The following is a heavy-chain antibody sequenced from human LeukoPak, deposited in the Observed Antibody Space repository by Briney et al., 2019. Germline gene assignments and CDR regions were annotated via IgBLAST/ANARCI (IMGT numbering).Heavy chain of an antibody. Sequence: GGSLRLSCAASGFTVSSNYMSWVRQAPGKGLEWVSVSYSGGSTYYADSVKGRFTISRDNSKNTLYLQMNSLRAEDTAVYYCARDHSAGSGSYYRWWGQGTLVTVSS. CDR1: GFTVSSNY. CDR2: SYSGGST. J-gene: IGHJ4*02. D-gene: IGHD3-10*01. V-gene: IGHV3-53*01. CDR3: ARDHSAGSGSYYRW.